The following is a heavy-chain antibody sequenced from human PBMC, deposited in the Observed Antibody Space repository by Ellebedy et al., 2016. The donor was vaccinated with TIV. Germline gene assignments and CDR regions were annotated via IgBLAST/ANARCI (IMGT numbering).Heavy chain of an antibody. CDR3: ASLLGRRGSHYYDSSGYYSY. J-gene: IGHJ4*02. Sequence: ASVKVSCKASGYTFTSYGISWVRQAPGQGLEWMGWISAYNGNTNYAQKLQGRVTMTTDTSTSTAYMELRSLRSEDTAVYYCASLLGRRGSHYYDSSGYYSYWGQGTLVTVSS. CDR1: GYTFTSYG. V-gene: IGHV1-18*01. D-gene: IGHD3-22*01. CDR2: ISAYNGNT.